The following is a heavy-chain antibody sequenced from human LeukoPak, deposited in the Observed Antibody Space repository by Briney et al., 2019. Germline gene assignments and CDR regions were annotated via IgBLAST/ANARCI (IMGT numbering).Heavy chain of an antibody. D-gene: IGHD3-3*01. J-gene: IGHJ5*02. Sequence: SETLSLTCAVYGGSFSGYYWSWIRQPPGKGVEWIGEINHSGSTNYNPSLKSRVTISVDTSKNQFSLKLSSVTAADTAVYYCATADFWSGYSSWFDPWGQGTLVTVSS. CDR2: INHSGST. CDR3: ATADFWSGYSSWFDP. V-gene: IGHV4-34*01. CDR1: GGSFSGYY.